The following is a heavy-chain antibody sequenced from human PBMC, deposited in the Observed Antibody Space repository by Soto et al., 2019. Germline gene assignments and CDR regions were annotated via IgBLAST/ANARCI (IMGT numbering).Heavy chain of an antibody. CDR1: GFTFSSYA. CDR2: ITASGGGT. Sequence: PGGSLRLSCVASGFTFSSYAMSWVRQAPGKGLEWVSGITASGGGTYYADSVKGHFTISRDNSKNTVYVQMNSLRAEDTAVYYCAKGSYYASGTYYNNLDYWGQGTVVTVS. D-gene: IGHD3-10*01. V-gene: IGHV3-23*01. J-gene: IGHJ4*02. CDR3: AKGSYYASGTYYNNLDY.